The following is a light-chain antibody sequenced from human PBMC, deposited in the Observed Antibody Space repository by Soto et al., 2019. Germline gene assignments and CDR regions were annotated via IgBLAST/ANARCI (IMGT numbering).Light chain of an antibody. CDR2: GAY. J-gene: IGKJ4*01. CDR1: QSDTNAY. Sequence: EMVVTQSPGTLSLSPGERATLSCRASQSDTNAYLTWYQQKPGQAPRLLIYGAYTRATGIPDRFSGSGSGTDFTLTISRVEPEDFAVYYCHYYGGPFGGGTKIEIK. V-gene: IGKV3-20*01. CDR3: HYYGGP.